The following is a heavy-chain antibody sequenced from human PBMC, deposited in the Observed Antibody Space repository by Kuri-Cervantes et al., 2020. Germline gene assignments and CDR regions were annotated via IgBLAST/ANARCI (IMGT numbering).Heavy chain of an antibody. Sequence: SETLSLTCTVSGGSISSSSYYWGWIRQPPGKGLEWIGKINHSGYTNYNPSLKSRVTISVDTSKNQFSLKLSSVTAADTAVYYCARMTTVRHFDYWGQGTLVTVSS. CDR2: INHSGYT. D-gene: IGHD4-17*01. CDR1: GGSISSSSYY. CDR3: ARMTTVRHFDY. J-gene: IGHJ4*02. V-gene: IGHV4-39*07.